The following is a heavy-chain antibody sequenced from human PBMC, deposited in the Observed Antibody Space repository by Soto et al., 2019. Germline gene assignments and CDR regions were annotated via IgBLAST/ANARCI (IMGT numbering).Heavy chain of an antibody. Sequence: QVQLVESGGGVVQPGRSLRLSCAASGFTFSSYGMHWVRQAPGKGLEWVAVIWYDRSNKYYADSVKGRFTISRDNSKNTLYLQMNSLRAEDTAVYYCARDPAVAGTWFDYWGQGTLVTVSS. CDR3: ARDPAVAGTWFDY. V-gene: IGHV3-33*01. D-gene: IGHD6-19*01. CDR1: GFTFSSYG. CDR2: IWYDRSNK. J-gene: IGHJ4*02.